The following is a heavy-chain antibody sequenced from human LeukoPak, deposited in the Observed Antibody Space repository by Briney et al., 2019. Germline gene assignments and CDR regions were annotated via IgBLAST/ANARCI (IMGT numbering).Heavy chain of an antibody. D-gene: IGHD6-19*01. CDR3: ARVVEEWLVDY. V-gene: IGHV1-18*01. CDR2: ISAYNGNT. J-gene: IGHJ4*02. CDR1: GYTFTSYG. Sequence: VASVKVSCKASGYTFTSYGISWVRQAPGQGLEWMGWISAYNGNTNYAQNLQGRVTMTTDTSTSTAYMELRSLRSDDTAVYYCARVVEEWLVDYWGQGTLVTVSS.